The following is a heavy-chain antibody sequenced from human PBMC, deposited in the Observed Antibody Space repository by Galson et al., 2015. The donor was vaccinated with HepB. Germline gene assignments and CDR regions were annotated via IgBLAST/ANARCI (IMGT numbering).Heavy chain of an antibody. CDR2: ISGSGGST. V-gene: IGHV3-23*01. CDR3: AKDFPIYDILTGYYSVEYGMDV. Sequence: SLRLSCAASGFTFSSYAMSWVRQAPGKGLEWVSAISGSGGSTYYADSVKGRFTISRDNSKSTLYLQMNSLRAEDTAVYYCAKDFPIYDILTGYYSVEYGMDVWGQGTTVTVSS. J-gene: IGHJ6*02. CDR1: GFTFSSYA. D-gene: IGHD3-9*01.